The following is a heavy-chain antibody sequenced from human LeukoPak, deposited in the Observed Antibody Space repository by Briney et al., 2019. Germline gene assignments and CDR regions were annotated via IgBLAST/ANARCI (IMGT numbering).Heavy chain of an antibody. CDR1: GFTFSSYA. V-gene: IGHV3-30*04. J-gene: IGHJ4*02. CDR2: ISYDGSNK. CDR3: ASLYGSGSYSTPDYFDY. D-gene: IGHD3-10*01. Sequence: PGGSLRLSCAASGFTFSSYAMHWVRQAPGKGLEWVAVISYDGSNKYYADSVKGRFTISRDNSKNTLYPQMNSLRAEDTAVYYCASLYGSGSYSTPDYFDYWGQGTLVTVSS.